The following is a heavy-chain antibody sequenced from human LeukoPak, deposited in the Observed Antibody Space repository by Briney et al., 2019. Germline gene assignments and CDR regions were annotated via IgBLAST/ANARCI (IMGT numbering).Heavy chain of an antibody. CDR1: GFTFSSYG. CDR2: ISYDGSNE. V-gene: IGHV3-30*03. J-gene: IGHJ6*02. Sequence: GGSLRLSCAASGFTFSSYGMHWVRQAPGKGLEWVAVISYDGSNEYYADSVKGRFTISRDNSKNTLYLQMNSLRAEDTAVYYCAAITGTPFGYYYYGMDVWGQGTTVTVSS. CDR3: AAITGTPFGYYYYGMDV. D-gene: IGHD1-20*01.